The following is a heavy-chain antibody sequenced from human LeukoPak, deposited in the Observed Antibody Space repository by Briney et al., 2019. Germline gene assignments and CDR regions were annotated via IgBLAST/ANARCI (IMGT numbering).Heavy chain of an antibody. D-gene: IGHD2-2*01. J-gene: IGHJ4*02. CDR1: GFTFINYA. CDR2: LSFSGLTT. Sequence: GGSLRLSCAASGFTFINYAMNWVRQAPGKGLEWVSALSFSGLTTYYADSVRGRFTISRDNSKSTLHLQMNSLRAEDTAVYYCAKDRMKWRVAAASIEYWGRGTLVTVST. CDR3: AKDRMKWRVAAASIEY. V-gene: IGHV3-23*01.